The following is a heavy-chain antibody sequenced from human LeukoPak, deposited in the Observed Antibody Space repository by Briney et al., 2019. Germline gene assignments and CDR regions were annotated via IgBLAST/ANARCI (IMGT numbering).Heavy chain of an antibody. J-gene: IGHJ5*02. Sequence: SETLSLTCAVYGGSFSGYYWSWIRQTPGKGLEWIGEINHSGSTNYNPSLKSRVTISVDTSKNQFSLKLSSVTAADTAVYYCARGQYGIFDPWGQGTLVTVSS. CDR1: GGSFSGYY. CDR2: INHSGST. CDR3: ARGQYGIFDP. V-gene: IGHV4-34*01. D-gene: IGHD3-10*01.